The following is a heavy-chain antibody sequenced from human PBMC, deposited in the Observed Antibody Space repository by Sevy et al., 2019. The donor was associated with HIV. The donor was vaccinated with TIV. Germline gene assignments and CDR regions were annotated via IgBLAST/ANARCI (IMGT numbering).Heavy chain of an antibody. CDR1: GFTFSNYA. Sequence: GGSLRLSCADSGFTFSNYAMAWVRQAPGKGLEWVSAISVSGDFTYYADSVRGRFTVSRDKSKNTLFLQMNSLRAEDTAAYYCAIKITMIRGDQRPFDYWGQGTLVTVSS. J-gene: IGHJ4*02. V-gene: IGHV3-23*01. CDR2: ISVSGDFT. CDR3: AIKITMIRGDQRPFDY. D-gene: IGHD3-10*01.